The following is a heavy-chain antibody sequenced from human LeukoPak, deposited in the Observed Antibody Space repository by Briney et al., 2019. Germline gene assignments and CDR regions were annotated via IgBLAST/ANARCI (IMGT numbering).Heavy chain of an antibody. CDR3: AKYRGFGDSYDS. CDR1: RFTFSSYA. D-gene: IGHD3-10*01. J-gene: IGHJ4*02. CDR2: IGGSGGGI. Sequence: GGSLRLSCAASRFTFSSYAMSWVRQAPRMRLEWVSTIGGSGGGIYYADSVKGRFTISRDNSQSTLYLLMDSLRAEDTAVYYCAKYRGFGDSYDSWGQGTLVTVSS. V-gene: IGHV3-23*01.